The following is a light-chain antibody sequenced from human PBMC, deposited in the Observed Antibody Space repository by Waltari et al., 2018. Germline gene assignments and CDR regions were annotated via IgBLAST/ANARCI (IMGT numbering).Light chain of an antibody. J-gene: IGLJ3*02. CDR2: KNN. CDR3: GTWDDSLSRPV. V-gene: IGLV1-47*01. CDR1: SSNMHSNY. Sequence: QSVLTQPPSASGTPGKRVTIPSSASSSNMHSNYGYLYQHFPGTATKVLMFKNNQRPSVVSDRFSASKSGASASLAISGLRSDDEADYYCGTWDDSLSRPVFGGGTKLTVL.